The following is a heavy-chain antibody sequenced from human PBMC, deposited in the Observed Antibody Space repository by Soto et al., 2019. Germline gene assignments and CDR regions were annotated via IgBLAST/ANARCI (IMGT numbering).Heavy chain of an antibody. D-gene: IGHD3-10*01. Sequence: GGSLRLSCAASGFTFSSYSMNWVRQAPGKGLEWVSSISSSSSYIYYADSVKGRFTISRDNAKNSLYLQMNSLRAEDTAVYYCAKDRGDGYNTIFDYWGQGTLVTVSS. J-gene: IGHJ4*02. CDR3: AKDRGDGYNTIFDY. V-gene: IGHV3-21*01. CDR1: GFTFSSYS. CDR2: ISSSSSYI.